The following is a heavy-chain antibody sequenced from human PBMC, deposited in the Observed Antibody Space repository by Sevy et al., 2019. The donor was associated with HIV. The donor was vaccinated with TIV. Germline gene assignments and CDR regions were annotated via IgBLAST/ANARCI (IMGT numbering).Heavy chain of an antibody. CDR1: GGSISSGGYY. D-gene: IGHD3-16*01. CDR2: IYYSGST. Sequence: SESLSLTCTVSGGSISSGGYYWSWIRQHPGKGLEWIGYIYYSGSTYYNPSLKSRVTISVDTSKNQFSLKLSSVTAADTAVYYCASRTLGYYYYGMDVWGQGTTVTVSS. V-gene: IGHV4-31*03. J-gene: IGHJ6*02. CDR3: ASRTLGYYYYGMDV.